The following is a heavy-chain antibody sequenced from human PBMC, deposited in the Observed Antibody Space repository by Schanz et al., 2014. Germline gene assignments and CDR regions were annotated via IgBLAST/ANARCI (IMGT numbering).Heavy chain of an antibody. V-gene: IGHV4-39*01. CDR2: LYYTGKT. J-gene: IGHJ4*02. D-gene: IGHD3-3*01. CDR1: GGSISTSSRY. Sequence: QLHLQESGPGLAKPSETLSLICSVSGGSISTSSRYWGWIRQSPGKGLEWLGSLYYTGKTHYNPSLKSQVTISLDPSKTHFPLNLTSVTAADTAVYYCVRHGNYEFWHGPTPQFENWGQGTLVTVS. CDR3: VRHGNYEFWHGPTPQFEN.